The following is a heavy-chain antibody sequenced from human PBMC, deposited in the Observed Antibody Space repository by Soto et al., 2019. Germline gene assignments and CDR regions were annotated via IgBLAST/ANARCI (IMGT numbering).Heavy chain of an antibody. J-gene: IGHJ4*02. V-gene: IGHV4-61*01. CDR3: AREHYSNYGFY. D-gene: IGHD4-4*01. Sequence: QVQLQESGPGLVKPSETLSLTCTVSGGSVSSGSHYWSWIRQPPGKGLEWIGYIYYSGSTNYNPSLKSRVTISVDTAKNQFSLKLSSVTAADTAVYYCAREHYSNYGFYWGQGTLVTVSS. CDR2: IYYSGST. CDR1: GGSVSSGSHY.